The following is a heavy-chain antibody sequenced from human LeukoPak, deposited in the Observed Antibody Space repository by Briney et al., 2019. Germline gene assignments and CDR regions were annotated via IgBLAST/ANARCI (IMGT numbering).Heavy chain of an antibody. CDR2: ISSTGSTK. J-gene: IGHJ4*02. V-gene: IGHV3-11*01. CDR3: ARVGLSWGGYDFGY. D-gene: IGHD5-12*01. Sequence: GGSLRLSCAASGFTFSEYFMTWIRQAPGKGLECISYISSTGSTKYYADSVQGRFTISRDNAKNSLYLQMNSLRVEDTAMYYCARVGLSWGGYDFGYWGQGTLVTVPS. CDR1: GFTFSEYF.